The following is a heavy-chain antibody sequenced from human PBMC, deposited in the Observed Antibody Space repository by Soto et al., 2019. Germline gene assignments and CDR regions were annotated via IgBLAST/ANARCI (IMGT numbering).Heavy chain of an antibody. CDR3: ARVGVAARPDFDY. D-gene: IGHD6-6*01. CDR1: GFTFSSYG. J-gene: IGHJ4*02. Sequence: GGSLRLSCAASGFTFSSYGMHWVRQAPGKGLEWVAVISYDGSNKYYADSVKGRFTISRDNAKNSLYLQMNSLRAEDTAVYYCARVGVAARPDFDYWGQGTLVTVSS. V-gene: IGHV3-30*03. CDR2: ISYDGSNK.